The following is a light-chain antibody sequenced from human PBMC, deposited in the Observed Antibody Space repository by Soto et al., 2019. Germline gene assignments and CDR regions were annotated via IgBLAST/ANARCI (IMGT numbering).Light chain of an antibody. J-gene: IGLJ3*02. CDR2: DNN. Sequence: QSVLTQPPSVSGAPRQRVTVSCSGSSSNIGKNGVNWYQQLPGKAPKLLIYDNNKRPSGIPDRFSGSKSGTSATLGIIGLQTGDEADYYCGTWDSSLSAWVFGGGTKVTVL. CDR1: SSNIGKNG. V-gene: IGLV1-51*01. CDR3: GTWDSSLSAWV.